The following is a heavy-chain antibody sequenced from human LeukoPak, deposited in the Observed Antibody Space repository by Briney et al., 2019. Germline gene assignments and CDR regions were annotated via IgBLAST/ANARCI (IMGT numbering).Heavy chain of an antibody. CDR3: ARDHAKRSSGWYVEGYYFDY. V-gene: IGHV3-23*01. Sequence: GGSLRLSCAASGFTFSSYSMNWVRQAPGKGLEWVSVISGSGGTTYYADSVKGRFSISRDNPNNTLYLQMNSLRAEDTAVYYCARDHAKRSSGWYVEGYYFDYWGQGTLVTVSS. CDR2: ISGSGGTT. D-gene: IGHD6-19*01. CDR1: GFTFSSYS. J-gene: IGHJ4*02.